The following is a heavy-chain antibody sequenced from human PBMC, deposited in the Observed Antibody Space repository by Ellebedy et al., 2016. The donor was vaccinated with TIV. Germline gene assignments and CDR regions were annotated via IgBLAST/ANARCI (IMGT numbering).Heavy chain of an antibody. D-gene: IGHD3-10*01. CDR1: GDSTSSYY. Sequence: MPSETLSLTCTVYGDSTSSYYWSWIRQPPGKGLEWIGYVYYSGSTNYNPSLKSRATISVDTSKKQFSLTLSSVTAADTAVYYCAKHSSITMVEEDAFDIWGQGTMVTVSS. V-gene: IGHV4-59*08. J-gene: IGHJ3*02. CDR2: VYYSGST. CDR3: AKHSSITMVEEDAFDI.